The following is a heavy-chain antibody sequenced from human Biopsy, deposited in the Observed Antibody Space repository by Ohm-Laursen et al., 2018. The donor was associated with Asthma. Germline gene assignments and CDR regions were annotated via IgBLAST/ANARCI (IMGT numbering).Heavy chain of an antibody. CDR3: ASQSSGPDFWSGYYYFDY. CDR2: ISGSGDST. D-gene: IGHD3-3*01. Sequence: SLRLSCAASGFTFSSNAMSWVRQAPGKGLEWVSAISGSGDSTYYADSVKGRFSISRDNSKNTLYLQMNSLRAEDTAGYYCASQSSGPDFWSGYYYFDYWGQGTLVTVSS. CDR1: GFTFSSNA. V-gene: IGHV3-23*01. J-gene: IGHJ4*02.